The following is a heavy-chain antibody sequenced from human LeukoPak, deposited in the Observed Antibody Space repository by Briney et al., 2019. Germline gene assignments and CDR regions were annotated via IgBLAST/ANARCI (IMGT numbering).Heavy chain of an antibody. V-gene: IGHV3-33*01. J-gene: IGHJ4*02. CDR1: GFTLSYYG. D-gene: IGHD3-10*01. CDR2: IWHDGTNP. CDR3: ARDGTGTTLVRGVMGNFDY. Sequence: PGGSLRLSRSASGFTLSYYGMQWVRQAPGKGLEWVAFIWHDGTNPFYADSVKGRFTISRDNSKNTVYLEMNSLRAEDTAVYYCARDGTGTTLVRGVMGNFDYWGQGTLVTVSS.